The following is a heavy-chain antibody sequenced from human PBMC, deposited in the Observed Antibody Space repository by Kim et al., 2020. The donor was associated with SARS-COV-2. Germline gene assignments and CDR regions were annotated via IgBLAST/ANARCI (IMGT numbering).Heavy chain of an antibody. CDR1: GFTFSSYG. CDR2: ISYDGSNK. D-gene: IGHD2-15*01. CDR3: AKDQENVVTPDY. Sequence: GGSLRLSCAASGFTFSSYGMHWVRQAPGKGLEWVAVISYDGSNKYYADSVKGRFTISRDNSKNTLYLQMNSLRAEDTAVYYCAKDQENVVTPDYWGQGTLVTVSS. V-gene: IGHV3-30*18. J-gene: IGHJ4*02.